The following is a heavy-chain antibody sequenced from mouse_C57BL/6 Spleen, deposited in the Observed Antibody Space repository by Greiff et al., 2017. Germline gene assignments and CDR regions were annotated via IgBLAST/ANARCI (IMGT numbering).Heavy chain of an antibody. CDR3: ARSPTLRGAMDY. D-gene: IGHD3-2*02. Sequence: QVQLKQSGAELARPGASVKMSCKASGYTFTSYTMHWVKQRPGQGLEWIGYINPSSGYTKYNQKFKDKATLTADKSSSTAYMQLSSLTSEDSAVYYCARSPTLRGAMDYWGQGTSVTVSS. CDR2: INPSSGYT. J-gene: IGHJ4*01. V-gene: IGHV1-4*01. CDR1: GYTFTSYT.